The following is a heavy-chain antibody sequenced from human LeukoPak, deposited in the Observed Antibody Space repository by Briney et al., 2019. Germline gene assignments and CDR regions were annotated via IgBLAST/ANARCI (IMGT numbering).Heavy chain of an antibody. J-gene: IGHJ4*02. CDR2: IYKTGST. CDR3: ARILNFYDTTGPVFDY. D-gene: IGHD3-22*01. V-gene: IGHV4-39*07. Sequence: SETRSPTCTVSGGSISSSSYYWGLIRQSPGKGLEWIASIYKTGSTYYNPSLKSRATISVDTSKNQFSLKLTSVTAADTAVYYCARILNFYDTTGPVFDYWGQGTLVTVSS. CDR1: GGSISSSSYY.